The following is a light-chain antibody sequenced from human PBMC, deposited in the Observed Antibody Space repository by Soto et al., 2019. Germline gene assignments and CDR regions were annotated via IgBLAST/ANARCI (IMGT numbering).Light chain of an antibody. J-gene: IGLJ1*01. V-gene: IGLV2-14*01. Sequence: QSVLTQPASVSGSPGQSITISCTGTSSDVGGYNYVSWYQQHPGKAPKLMIYYVSNRPSGVSNRFSGSKSGNTASLTISGLQAEDEADYYCSSYTSSSTPYVFGTGT. CDR2: YVS. CDR3: SSYTSSSTPYV. CDR1: SSDVGGYNY.